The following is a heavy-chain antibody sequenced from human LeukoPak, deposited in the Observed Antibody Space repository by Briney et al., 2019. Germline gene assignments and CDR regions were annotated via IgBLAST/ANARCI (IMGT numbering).Heavy chain of an antibody. CDR3: AREISSWYRTEGRFDP. V-gene: IGHV3-7*01. Sequence: GGSLRLSCAASGFTFSSYCMTWVRQAPGKGLEWVAHIKQDGSERYYVDSLEGRFIISRDNAKYSLYLQMNSLRVEDTAVYYCAREISSWYRTEGRFDPWGQGTLVTVSS. CDR1: GFTFSSYC. D-gene: IGHD6-13*01. J-gene: IGHJ5*02. CDR2: IKQDGSER.